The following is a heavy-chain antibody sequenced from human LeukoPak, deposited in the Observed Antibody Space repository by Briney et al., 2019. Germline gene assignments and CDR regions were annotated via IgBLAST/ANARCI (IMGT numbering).Heavy chain of an antibody. D-gene: IGHD2/OR15-2a*01. Sequence: SETLSLTCVVSGYSINNGYHWGWIRQPPGKGLEWIASIYFTDSTYYNPSLKSRVTMSVDTSKNQFSLKLTSVTAADTAIYYCARDFPLLSNNYFGMDVGGKGTTVTVSS. CDR1: GYSINNGYH. V-gene: IGHV4-38-2*02. J-gene: IGHJ6*04. CDR2: IYFTDST. CDR3: ARDFPLLSNNYFGMDV.